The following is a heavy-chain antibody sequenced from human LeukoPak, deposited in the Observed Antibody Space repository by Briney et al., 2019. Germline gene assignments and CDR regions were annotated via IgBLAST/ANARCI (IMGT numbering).Heavy chain of an antibody. CDR3: ARPYYYDSSAADSLFDP. CDR1: GFTFSSYS. V-gene: IGHV3-21*01. Sequence: GGSLRLSCAASGFTFSSYSMNWVRQAPGKGLEWVSSINSSSSYIYYADSVKGRFTISRDNAKNSLYLQMNSLRAEDTAVYYCARPYYYDSSAADSLFDPWGQGTLVTVSS. D-gene: IGHD3-22*01. J-gene: IGHJ5*02. CDR2: INSSSSYI.